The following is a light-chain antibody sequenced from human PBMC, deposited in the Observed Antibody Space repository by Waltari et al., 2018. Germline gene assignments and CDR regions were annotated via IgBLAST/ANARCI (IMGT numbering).Light chain of an antibody. V-gene: IGLV9-49*01. CDR3: GADHGSGSNFVV. Sequence: QPVLTQPPSASASLGASVTLTCTLSSGYSNYKVDWYQQRPGKGPRFVMRVGTGGIVGAKGDGIPDRCSVVGSGLNRYRTIKNIQEEDESDYHCGADHGSGSNFVVFGGGTKLTVL. CDR2: VGTGGIVG. J-gene: IGLJ2*01. CDR1: SGYSNYK.